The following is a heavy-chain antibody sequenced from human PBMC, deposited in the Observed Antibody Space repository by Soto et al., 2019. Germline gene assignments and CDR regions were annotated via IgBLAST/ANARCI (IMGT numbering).Heavy chain of an antibody. J-gene: IGHJ4*02. Sequence: EVQLVESGGGLVQPGRSLRLSCAASGFTFDDYAMHWVRQAPGKGLEWVSGISWNSGSIGYADSVKGRFTIARHNAKNALYLQMNSLRAEDTALYYCAKDKDCSGGSCDSGLDYWGQGTLVTVSS. V-gene: IGHV3-9*01. D-gene: IGHD2-15*01. CDR2: ISWNSGSI. CDR1: GFTFDDYA. CDR3: AKDKDCSGGSCDSGLDY.